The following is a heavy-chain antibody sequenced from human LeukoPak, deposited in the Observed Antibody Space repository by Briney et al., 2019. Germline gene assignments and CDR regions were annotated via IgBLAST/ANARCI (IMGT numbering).Heavy chain of an antibody. J-gene: IGHJ4*02. CDR3: ARQKGYCSGGSCYSDY. CDR2: IYPGDSDT. CDR1: GYSFTSYW. V-gene: IGHV5-51*01. Sequence: GESLKISCKGSGYSFTSYWIGWVRQMPGKGLEWMGIIYPGDSDTRYSPSFQGQVTISADKSISTAHLQWSSLKASDTAMYYCARQKGYCSGGSCYSDYWGQGTLVTVSS. D-gene: IGHD2-15*01.